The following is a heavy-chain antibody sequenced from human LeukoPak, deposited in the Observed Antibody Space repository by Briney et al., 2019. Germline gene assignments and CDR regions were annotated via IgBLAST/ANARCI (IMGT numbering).Heavy chain of an antibody. J-gene: IGHJ4*02. CDR3: AKEDSDYDYFDY. CDR2: ISGSGGST. CDR1: GCTFSSYA. Sequence: GGSLRLSCAASGCTFSSYAMSWVRQAPGKGLEWVSAISGSGGSTYYADSVKGRFTISRDNSKNTLYLQMNSLRAGDTAVYYCAKEDSDYDYFDYWGQGTLVTVSS. V-gene: IGHV3-23*01. D-gene: IGHD5-12*01.